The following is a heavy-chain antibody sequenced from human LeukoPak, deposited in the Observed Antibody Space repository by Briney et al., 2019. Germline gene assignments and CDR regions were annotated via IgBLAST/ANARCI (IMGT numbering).Heavy chain of an antibody. CDR2: IRSKAYVGTT. CDR3: TRDYEGDIVLWFDP. V-gene: IGHV3-49*04. CDR1: GFTFGDYA. D-gene: IGHD2-8*01. J-gene: IGHJ5*02. Sequence: GRSLRLSCTASGFTFGDYAMSWVRQAPGKGLEWGGFIRSKAYVGTTEYAASVKGRFTISRDDSKSIAYLQMNSLKTEDTAVYYCTRDYEGDIVLWFDPWGQGTLVTVSS.